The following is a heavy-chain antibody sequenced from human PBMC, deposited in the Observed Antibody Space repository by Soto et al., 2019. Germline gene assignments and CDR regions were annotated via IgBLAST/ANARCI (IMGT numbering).Heavy chain of an antibody. CDR1: GFTFSSYG. J-gene: IGHJ6*02. CDR2: ISYDGSNK. D-gene: IGHD2-15*01. V-gene: IGHV3-30*18. CDR3: AKDTWSYNCSGGSCRNDLYYYYYGMDV. Sequence: PGGSLRLSCAASGFTFSSYGMHWVRQAPGKGLEWVAVISYDGSNKYYADSVKGRFTISRDNSKNTLYLQMNSLRAEDTAVYYCAKDTWSYNCSGGSCRNDLYYYYYGMDVWGQGTTVTVSS.